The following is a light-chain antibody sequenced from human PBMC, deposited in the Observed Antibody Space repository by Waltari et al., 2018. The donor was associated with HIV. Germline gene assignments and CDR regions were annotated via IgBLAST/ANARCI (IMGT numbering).Light chain of an antibody. Sequence: QSVLTQPPSVSGAPGQSVSISCTGTTSNIETPYDVHWYQQLPGAAPKLLVYGNNNPPPGVPGRFSGSKSCTSASLAITGLQSEDEAFYYCQSYDSSLTAVIFGGGTKLTVL. CDR1: TSNIETPYD. V-gene: IGLV1-40*01. CDR2: GNN. J-gene: IGLJ2*01. CDR3: QSYDSSLTAVI.